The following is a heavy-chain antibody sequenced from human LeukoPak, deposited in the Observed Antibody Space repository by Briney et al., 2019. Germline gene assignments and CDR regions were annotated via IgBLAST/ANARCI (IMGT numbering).Heavy chain of an antibody. V-gene: IGHV3-7*01. J-gene: IGHJ4*02. Sequence: GGSLRLSCAASGFTFSNYNMNWVRQAPGKGLEWVANIKQDGSEKYYVDSVKGRFTISRDSAKNSLYLQMNSLRAEDTAVYYCARDFGSSSSFDYWGQGTLVTVSS. CDR2: IKQDGSEK. CDR3: ARDFGSSSSFDY. D-gene: IGHD6-13*01. CDR1: GFTFSNYN.